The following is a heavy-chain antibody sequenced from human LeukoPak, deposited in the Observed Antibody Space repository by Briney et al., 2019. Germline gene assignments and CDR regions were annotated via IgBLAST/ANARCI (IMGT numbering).Heavy chain of an antibody. CDR1: GFTFSSYS. J-gene: IGHJ4*02. CDR3: ARDSSGYSSGWDLDY. D-gene: IGHD6-19*01. V-gene: IGHV3-48*02. CDR2: ISSSSSTI. Sequence: GGSLRLSCAACGFTFSSYSMNWVRQAPGKGLEWVSYISSSSSTIYYADSVKGRFTISRDNAKNSLYLQMNSLRDEDTAVYYCARDSSGYSSGWDLDYWGQGTLVTVSS.